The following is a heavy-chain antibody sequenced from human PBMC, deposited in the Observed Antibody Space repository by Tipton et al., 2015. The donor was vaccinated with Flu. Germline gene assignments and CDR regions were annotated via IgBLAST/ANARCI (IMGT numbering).Heavy chain of an antibody. CDR1: GDSVSTTTVS. Sequence: GLVKPSQTLSLTCAISGDSVSTTTVSWNWIRQSPSRGLEWLGRTYYRPKWFNDYAISVKSRITISPDTSKNQFSLQLYSVTPEDTAVYYCATGSSAFDSWGQGTLVTVSS. CDR3: ATGSSAFDS. V-gene: IGHV6-1*01. D-gene: IGHD6-19*01. J-gene: IGHJ4*02. CDR2: TYYRPKWFN.